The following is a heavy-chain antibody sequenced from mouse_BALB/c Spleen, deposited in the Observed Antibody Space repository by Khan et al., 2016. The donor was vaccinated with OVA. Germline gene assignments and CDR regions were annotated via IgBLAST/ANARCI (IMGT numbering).Heavy chain of an antibody. D-gene: IGHD1-1*01. J-gene: IGHJ3*01. CDR1: GFTFSTYG. V-gene: IGHV5-6*01. CDR3: NRLGYYCDREGFAY. Sequence: EVQLVESGGDLVKPGGSLKLSCAASGFTFSTYGMSWVRQTPDKRLEWVATVSTGGGYTYYPDSVKGRFTISRDNAKNTLYLQLSGLKSEDTAMFYCNRLGYYCDREGFAYWGQGTLVTGSA. CDR2: VSTGGGYT.